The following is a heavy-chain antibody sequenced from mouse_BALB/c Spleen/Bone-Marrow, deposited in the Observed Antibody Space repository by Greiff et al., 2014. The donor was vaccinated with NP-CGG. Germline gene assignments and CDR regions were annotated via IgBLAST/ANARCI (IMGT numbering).Heavy chain of an antibody. V-gene: IGHV14-1*02. J-gene: IGHJ4*01. CDR1: GFNIKDYY. CDR3: ARGDGYAMDY. CDR2: IDPENGNT. Sequence: EVQLQQSGAEIVRPGALVKLSCKASGFNIKDYYMQWVKQRPEQGLEWIGWIDPENGNTIYDPKFQGKASITADTSSNTAYLQRRSLTSEDTSFYYCARGDGYAMDYWGQGTLVTVSS.